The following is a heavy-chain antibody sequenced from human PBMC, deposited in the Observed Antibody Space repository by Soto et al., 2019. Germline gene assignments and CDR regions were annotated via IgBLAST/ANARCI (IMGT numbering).Heavy chain of an antibody. CDR1: GFSLSAYG. CDR3: AGDVDTTSHLNRFDP. D-gene: IGHD5-18*01. CDR2: IWYHGSRE. V-gene: IGHV3-33*01. J-gene: IGHJ5*02. Sequence: QVQLVESGGGVVQPGRSLRLSCAVSGFSLSAYGVHWVRQAPGKGLEWVGLIWYHGSREDYADSVKGRFTISRDSSKNMVYLQMDSLKVEDTAVYYCAGDVDTTSHLNRFDPWGQGALVTVTS.